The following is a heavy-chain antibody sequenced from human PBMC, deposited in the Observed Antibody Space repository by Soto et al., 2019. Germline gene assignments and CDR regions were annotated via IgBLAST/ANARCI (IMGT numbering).Heavy chain of an antibody. CDR2: IYSKAGTI. D-gene: IGHD3-9*01. Sequence: QVQLVQSGAEVQKPGASVKVSCKTSGYIFNNFGITWVRQAPGLGLEWLGWIYSKAGTINFAQKFQGRDTMTTDTSTSTADMEFRCLTFGAAAVYFCARDIDFDIDYWGQGTLFTVS. J-gene: IGHJ4*02. CDR3: ARDIDFDIDY. CDR1: GYIFNNFG. V-gene: IGHV1-18*01.